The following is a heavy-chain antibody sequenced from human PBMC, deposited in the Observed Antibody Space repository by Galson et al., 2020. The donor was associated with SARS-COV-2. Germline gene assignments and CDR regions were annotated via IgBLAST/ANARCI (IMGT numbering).Heavy chain of an antibody. J-gene: IGHJ4*02. D-gene: IGHD3-3*01. V-gene: IGHV4-34*01. CDR2: INHSGST. CDR3: ASTEVDFWSGYSIFDY. Sequence: SETLSLTCAVYGGSFSGYYWSWIRQPPGKGLEWIGEINHSGSTNYNPSLKSRVTISVDTSKNQFSLKLSSVTAADTAVYYCASTEVDFWSGYSIFDYWGQGTLVTVSS. CDR1: GGSFSGYY.